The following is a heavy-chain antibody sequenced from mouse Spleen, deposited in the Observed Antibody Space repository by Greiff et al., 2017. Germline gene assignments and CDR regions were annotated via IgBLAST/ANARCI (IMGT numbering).Heavy chain of an antibody. J-gene: IGHJ2*01. CDR1: GYAFSSSW. V-gene: IGHV1-82*01. D-gene: IGHD2-1*01. CDR2: IYPGDGDT. Sequence: VQLQQSGPELVKPGASVKISCKASGYAFSSSWMNWVKQRPGKGLEWIGRIYPGDGDTNYNGKFKGKATLTADKSSSTAYMQLSSLTSEDSAVYFCARYGNYVFEYWGQGTTLTVSS. CDR3: ARYGNYVFEY.